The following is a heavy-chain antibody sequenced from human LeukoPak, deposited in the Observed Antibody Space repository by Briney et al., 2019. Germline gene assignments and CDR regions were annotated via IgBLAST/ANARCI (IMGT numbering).Heavy chain of an antibody. V-gene: IGHV4-39*07. CDR3: ARGGVGPIDY. J-gene: IGHJ4*02. Sequence: SETLSLTSTVSGGSIGSSDSFWGWIRQPPGKGLEWIGSIYYSGTTYYNPSLKSRLTISVDTSKNQFSLKLSSVTAADTAVYYCARGGVGPIDYWGQGTLVTVSS. D-gene: IGHD3-16*01. CDR1: GGSIGSSDSF. CDR2: IYYSGTT.